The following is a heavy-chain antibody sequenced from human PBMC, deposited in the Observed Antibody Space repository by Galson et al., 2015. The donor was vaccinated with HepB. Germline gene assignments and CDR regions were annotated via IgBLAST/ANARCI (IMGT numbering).Heavy chain of an antibody. CDR2: ISGSGGST. CDR1: GFTFSSYA. D-gene: IGHD5-18*01. Sequence: SLRLSCAASGFTFSSYAMSWVRQAPGKGLEWVSAISGSGGSTYYADSVKGRFTISRDNSKNTLYLQMNSLRAEDTAVYYCAKDENPTWIQLWLRYYGMDVWGQGTTVTVSS. V-gene: IGHV3-23*01. J-gene: IGHJ6*02. CDR3: AKDENPTWIQLWLRYYGMDV.